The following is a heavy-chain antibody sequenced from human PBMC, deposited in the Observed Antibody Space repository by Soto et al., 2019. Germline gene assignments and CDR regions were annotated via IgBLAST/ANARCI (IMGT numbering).Heavy chain of an antibody. D-gene: IGHD3-16*02. V-gene: IGHV2-26*01. CDR1: GFSLSNARLG. J-gene: IGHJ4*02. CDR2: IFSNDEK. Sequence: QVTLKESGPVLVKPTETLTLTCTVSGFSLSNARLGVSWIRQPPGKALEWLAHIFSNDEKSYNTSLKSRLTISKDTSKSQVVLTVANMDPVDTATYYCARMGDYVWGTHRLYFFDYWGQGALVTVSS. CDR3: ARMGDYVWGTHRLYFFDY.